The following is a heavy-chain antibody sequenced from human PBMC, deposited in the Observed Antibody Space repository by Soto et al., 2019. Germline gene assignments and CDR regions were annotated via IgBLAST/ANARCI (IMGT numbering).Heavy chain of an antibody. J-gene: IGHJ5*02. V-gene: IGHV3-30*18. CDR1: GFTFSTYG. CDR2: IPSDGSSK. CDR3: AKDFHPSQSYALYNWFDP. Sequence: QVQLVESGGGVVQPGRSLRLSCAASGFTFSTYGMFWVRQPPGKGLEWVAAIPSDGSSKNYADSVKGRFTISRDNSKNTLFLQMDSLRTEDTAVYYCAKDFHPSQSYALYNWFDPWGQGTLVTVSS. D-gene: IGHD3-16*01.